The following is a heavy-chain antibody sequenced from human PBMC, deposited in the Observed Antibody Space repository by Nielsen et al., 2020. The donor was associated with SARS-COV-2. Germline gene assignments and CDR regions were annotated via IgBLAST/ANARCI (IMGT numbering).Heavy chain of an antibody. V-gene: IGHV4-34*01. J-gene: IGHJ4*02. CDR1: GGSFSGYY. D-gene: IGHD6-19*01. CDR3: ARGVSSGWFD. CDR2: INHSEST. Sequence: GSLRLSCAVYGGSFSGYYWSWIRQPPGKGLEWIGEINHSESTNYNPSLKSRVTISVDTSKNQFSLKLSSVTAADTAVYYCARGVSSGWFDWGQGTLVTVSS.